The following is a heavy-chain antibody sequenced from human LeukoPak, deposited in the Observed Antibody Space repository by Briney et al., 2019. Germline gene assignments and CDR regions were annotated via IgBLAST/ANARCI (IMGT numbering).Heavy chain of an antibody. J-gene: IGHJ6*02. D-gene: IGHD3-9*01. Sequence: GGSLRLSCAAAGFAVSSNYMSWVRQAPGKGLEWVSVIYNDYNTYYADSVKGRFTISRDNSKNTLYLQMNTLRVEDTAVYYCTRDLMDYDVSTGLHHYYMDVWGQGTTVTVSS. CDR1: GFAVSSNY. CDR2: IYNDYNT. CDR3: TRDLMDYDVSTGLHHYYMDV. V-gene: IGHV3-53*01.